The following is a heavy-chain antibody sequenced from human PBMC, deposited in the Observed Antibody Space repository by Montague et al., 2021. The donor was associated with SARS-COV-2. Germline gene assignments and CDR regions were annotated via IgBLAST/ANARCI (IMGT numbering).Heavy chain of an antibody. V-gene: IGHV3-30*04. D-gene: IGHD6-13*01. CDR2: TSRDGTEK. CDR3: ARAISARGTPENAFDV. Sequence: SLRLSCAASGFIFSSYAMHWVRQAPGKGLEWVAVTSRDGTEKYYAGSVKGRFTISRDNSENTLGLQMNSLRAEDTALYYCARAISARGTPENAFDVWGQGTMVTVS. J-gene: IGHJ3*01. CDR1: GFIFSSYA.